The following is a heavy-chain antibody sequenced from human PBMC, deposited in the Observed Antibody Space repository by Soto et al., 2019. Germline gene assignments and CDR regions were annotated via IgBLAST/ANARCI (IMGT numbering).Heavy chain of an antibody. V-gene: IGHV1-69*02. CDR2: IIPILGIA. J-gene: IGHJ6*02. Sequence: QVQLVQSGAEVKKPGSSVKVSCKASGGTFSSYPISWVRQAPGQGLEWMGRIIPILGIANYAQKFQGRVTITADKSTSTAYMELSSLRSEDTAVYYCARRQQLTYGMDVWGQGTTVTVSS. D-gene: IGHD6-13*01. CDR3: ARRQQLTYGMDV. CDR1: GGTFSSYP.